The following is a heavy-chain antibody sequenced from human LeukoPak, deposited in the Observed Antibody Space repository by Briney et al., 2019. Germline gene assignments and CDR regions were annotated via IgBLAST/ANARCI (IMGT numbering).Heavy chain of an antibody. CDR1: GYTLTELS. CDR2: FDPEDGET. J-gene: IGHJ6*03. V-gene: IGHV1-24*01. Sequence: GASVKVSCKVSGYTLTELSMHWVRQAPGKGLEGMGGFDPEDGETIYAQKFQGRVTMTEDTSTDTAYMELSSLRSEDTAVYYCATVGRDTAMVDYYYYMDVWGKGTTVTISS. D-gene: IGHD5-18*01. CDR3: ATVGRDTAMVDYYYYMDV.